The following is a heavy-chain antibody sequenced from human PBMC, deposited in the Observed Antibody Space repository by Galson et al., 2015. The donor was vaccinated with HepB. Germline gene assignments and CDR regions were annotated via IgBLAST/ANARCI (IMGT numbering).Heavy chain of an antibody. J-gene: IGHJ4*02. CDR2: IKSKANNYAT. V-gene: IGHV3-73*01. Sequence: SLRLSCAASGFTFSGSAIHWVRQASGKGPEWVGRIKSKANNYATSYVPSLKGRFTISRDDSKNMAYLHMKSLKTEDTAVYYCTRWGDLSGYSSRWGQGTLVTVSS. CDR3: TRWGDLSGYSSR. CDR1: GFTFSGSA. D-gene: IGHD6-13*01.